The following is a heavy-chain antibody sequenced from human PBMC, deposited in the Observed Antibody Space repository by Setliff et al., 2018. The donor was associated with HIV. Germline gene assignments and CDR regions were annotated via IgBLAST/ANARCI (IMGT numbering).Heavy chain of an antibody. CDR3: ARSPGVDTNMAFDY. V-gene: IGHV4-59*02. J-gene: IGHJ4*02. CDR2: IYSSATT. CDR1: GGSVEILN. Sequence: SETLSLTCSVSGGSVEILNLIWIRQRPGKGLECIGYIYSSATTNYNSALESRATISRDTSKNQISLKLSSVTAADTAVYYCARSPGVDTNMAFDYWGRGTLVTVSS. D-gene: IGHD5-18*01.